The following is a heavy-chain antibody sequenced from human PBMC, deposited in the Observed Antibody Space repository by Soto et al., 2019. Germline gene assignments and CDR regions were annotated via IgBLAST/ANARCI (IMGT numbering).Heavy chain of an antibody. J-gene: IGHJ5*02. D-gene: IGHD2-2*01. Sequence: SETLSLICTVPCASITSDSWSWIRQPPGKGLGWIGYNYYGWSTNYNPSLKSRLTISVDTSNNQFSLKLSSLTAADTAVYYCARDSNTRGRHAGFGPWGRGTLVTVSS. CDR1: CASITSDS. CDR3: ARDSNTRGRHAGFGP. CDR2: NYYGWST. V-gene: IGHV4-59*01.